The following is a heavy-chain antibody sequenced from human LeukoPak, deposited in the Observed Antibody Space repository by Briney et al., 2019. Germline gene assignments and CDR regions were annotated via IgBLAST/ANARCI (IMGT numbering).Heavy chain of an antibody. CDR1: GGSISSYY. J-gene: IGHJ4*02. D-gene: IGHD6-19*01. CDR3: ARRLEQWLVRRYFDY. Sequence: SETLSLTCTVSGGSISSYYWSWIRQPPGKGLEWIGYIFYSGSTNYNPSLKSRVTISVDTSKNQFSLKLSSVTAADTAVYYCARRLEQWLVRRYFDYWGQGTLVTVSS. V-gene: IGHV4-59*12. CDR2: IFYSGST.